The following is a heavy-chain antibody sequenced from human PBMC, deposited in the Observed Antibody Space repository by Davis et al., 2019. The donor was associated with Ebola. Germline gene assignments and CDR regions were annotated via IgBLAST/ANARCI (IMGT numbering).Heavy chain of an antibody. CDR2: TYYTSSKWYN. J-gene: IGHJ3*02. V-gene: IGHV6-1*01. CDR1: GGSVSSSGAA. Sequence: PSETLSLTCAISGGSVSSSGAAWNWIRQSPSRGLEWLGRTYYTSSKWYNHSAASVKSRTTINADTSKNQLSLQLNSVTPEDTAVYYCARGWLRTGLDIWGQGTMVIVSS. D-gene: IGHD5-24*01. CDR3: ARGWLRTGLDI.